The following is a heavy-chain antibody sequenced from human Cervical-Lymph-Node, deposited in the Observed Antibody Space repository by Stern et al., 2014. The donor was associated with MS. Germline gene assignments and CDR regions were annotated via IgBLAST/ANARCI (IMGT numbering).Heavy chain of an antibody. V-gene: IGHV3-48*02. D-gene: IGHD6-13*01. CDR3: AKGYSSSWYAPDY. Sequence: VQLVESGGGLIQPGGSLRLSCAASGFTFSDYSMTWVRQAPGKGLEWVSYIGSSGATNYADSVKGRFTISRDNAKKSVYLQMDTLRDEDTAVYYYAKGYSSSWYAPDYWGQGTLLTVSS. CDR2: IGSSGAT. CDR1: GFTFSDYS. J-gene: IGHJ4*02.